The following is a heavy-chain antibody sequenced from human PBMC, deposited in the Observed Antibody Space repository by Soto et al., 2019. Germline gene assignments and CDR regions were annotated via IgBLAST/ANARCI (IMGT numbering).Heavy chain of an antibody. D-gene: IGHD3-3*01. CDR3: AKETYDFWSGYYDY. J-gene: IGHJ4*02. CDR2: ISGSGGST. V-gene: IGHV3-23*01. Sequence: GGSLRLSCAASGFTFSSYSMSWVRQAPGKGLEWVSAISGSGGSTYYADSVKGRFTISRDNSKNTLYLQMNSLRAEDTAVYYCAKETYDFWSGYYDYWGQGTLVTVSS. CDR1: GFTFSSYS.